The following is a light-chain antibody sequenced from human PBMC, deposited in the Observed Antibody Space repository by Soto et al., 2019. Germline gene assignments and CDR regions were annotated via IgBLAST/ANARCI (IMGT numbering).Light chain of an antibody. CDR1: QGIGNY. CDR2: GAS. CDR3: LQHLRYPLT. J-gene: IGKJ4*01. Sequence: DIQMTQSPSAMSASVGDRVTITCRASQGIGNYLAWFQQKPGKVPKRLIYGASSLQSGVPSRVSGSGSGTEFTFTISSLQPEDFATYYCLQHLRYPLTFGGGTRVDIK. V-gene: IGKV1-17*03.